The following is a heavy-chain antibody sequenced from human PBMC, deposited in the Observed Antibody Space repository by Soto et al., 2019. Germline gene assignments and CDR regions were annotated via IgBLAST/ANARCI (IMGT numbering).Heavy chain of an antibody. CDR3: ARARQLWPEEYYFDY. J-gene: IGHJ4*02. V-gene: IGHV3-33*01. CDR1: GFTFSSYG. CDR2: IWYDGSNK. Sequence: QVQLVESGGGVVQPGRSLRLSCAASGFTFSSYGMHWVRQAPGKGLEWVAVIWYDGSNKYYADSVKGRFTISRDNSKNTLYLPMNSLRAEDTAVYYCARARQLWPEEYYFDYWGQGTLVTVSS. D-gene: IGHD5-18*01.